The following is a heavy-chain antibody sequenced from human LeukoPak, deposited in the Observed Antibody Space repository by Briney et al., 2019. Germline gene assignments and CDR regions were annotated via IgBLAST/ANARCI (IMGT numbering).Heavy chain of an antibody. CDR2: ISSSSSYI. Sequence: GGSLRLSCAASGFTFSSYSMNWVRQAPGKGLELVSSISSSSSYIYYADSVKGRFTISRDNAKNSLYLQMNSLRAEDTAVYYCARVPPYYYDSSGSWYFDLWGRGTLVTVSS. CDR3: ARVPPYYYDSSGSWYFDL. CDR1: GFTFSSYS. V-gene: IGHV3-21*01. D-gene: IGHD3-22*01. J-gene: IGHJ2*01.